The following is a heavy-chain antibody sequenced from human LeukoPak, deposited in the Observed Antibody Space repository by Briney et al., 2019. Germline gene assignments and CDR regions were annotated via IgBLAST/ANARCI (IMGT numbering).Heavy chain of an antibody. CDR3: ARRGYSSSWDTPDY. J-gene: IGHJ4*02. D-gene: IGHD6-13*01. V-gene: IGHV3-7*01. CDR2: IKQDGSEK. Sequence: GGSLRLSCAASGFTFSSYAMSWVRQAPGKGLEWVANIKQDGSEKNYVESVKGRFTISRDNARNSLYLQMNSLRAEDTAIYYCARRGYSSSWDTPDYWGQGTLVTVSS. CDR1: GFTFSSYA.